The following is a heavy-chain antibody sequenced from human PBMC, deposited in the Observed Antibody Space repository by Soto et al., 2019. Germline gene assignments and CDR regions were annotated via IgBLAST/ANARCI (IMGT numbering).Heavy chain of an antibody. V-gene: IGHV1-46*03. J-gene: IGHJ4*02. CDR3: ARDRPWDCRGGSCYSGY. D-gene: IGHD2-15*01. CDR2: INPSGGST. CDR1: GYTFTSYY. Sequence: QVQLVQSGAEVKKPGASVKVSCKASGYTFTSYYMHWVRQAPGQGLEWMGIINPSGGSTSYAQKFQGRVAMTGYTSTSTVYMELSSLRSEDTAVYYCARDRPWDCRGGSCYSGYWGQGTLVTVSS.